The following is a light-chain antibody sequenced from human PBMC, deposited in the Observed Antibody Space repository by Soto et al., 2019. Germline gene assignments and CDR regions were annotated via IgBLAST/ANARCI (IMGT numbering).Light chain of an antibody. CDR2: GNS. Sequence: QSVLTQPPSVSGAPGQRVTISCTGSSSNIGAGYDVHWYQQLPGTAPKLLIYGNSNRPSGVPDRFSGSKSGNTASLTISGLQAADEADYYCSLYTSENAYVFGAGTKVNV. V-gene: IGLV1-40*01. CDR3: SLYTSENAYV. CDR1: SSNIGAGYD. J-gene: IGLJ1*01.